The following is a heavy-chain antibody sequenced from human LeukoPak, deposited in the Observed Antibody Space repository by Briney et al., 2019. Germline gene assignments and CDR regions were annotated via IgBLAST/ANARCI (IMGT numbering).Heavy chain of an antibody. CDR3: ARSAKIYYMDV. J-gene: IGHJ6*03. CDR1: GGSISSSSYS. Sequence: SSETLSLTCTVSGGSISSSSYSWGWIRQPPGKGLEWIGSIYYSGSTYYNPSLKSRVTISVDTSKNQFSLKLSSVTAADTAVYYCARSAKIYYMDVWGKGTTVTVSS. CDR2: IYYSGST. V-gene: IGHV4-39*07.